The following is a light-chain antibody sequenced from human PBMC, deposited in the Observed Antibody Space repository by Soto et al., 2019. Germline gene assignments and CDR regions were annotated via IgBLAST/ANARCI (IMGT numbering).Light chain of an antibody. Sequence: QSVLTQPPSVSAAPGQKVTTSCSGSSSNIGNNYVSWYQQLPGTAPKLLIYDNNKRPSGIPDRFSGSKSGTSATLGITGLQTGDEADYYCGTWDSSLSAVVFGGGTQLTVL. CDR3: GTWDSSLSAVV. J-gene: IGLJ2*01. V-gene: IGLV1-51*01. CDR2: DNN. CDR1: SSNIGNNY.